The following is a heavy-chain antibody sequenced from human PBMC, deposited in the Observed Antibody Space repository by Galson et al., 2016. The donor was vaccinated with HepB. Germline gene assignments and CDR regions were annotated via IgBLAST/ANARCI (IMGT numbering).Heavy chain of an antibody. CDR2: IHPSGGST. J-gene: IGHJ4*02. CDR1: GYTFTRYY. D-gene: IGHD3-22*01. Sequence: SVKVSCKASGYTFTRYYIHWVRQAPGQGLEWMGVIHPSGGSTKDAQKFQGRVTMTRDTSTSTVYMELSSLRSEDTAVYFCARGGYYDSSGSLRYWGQGTLVTVSS. V-gene: IGHV1-46*01. CDR3: ARGGYYDSSGSLRY.